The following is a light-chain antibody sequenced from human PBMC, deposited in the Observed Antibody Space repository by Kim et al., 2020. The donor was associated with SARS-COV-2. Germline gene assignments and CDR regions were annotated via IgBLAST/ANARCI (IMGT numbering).Light chain of an antibody. CDR2: WAS. CDR1: QTILYSSNNRNY. J-gene: IGKJ3*01. Sequence: DIVMTQSPDSLAVSLGERATINCKSSQTILYSSNNRNYLAWYQQKPGQPPKVLIYWASTRESGVPDRFSGSGSGTDFTLTINSLQAEDVAFYYCQQYYSTPFTFGPGTKVDIK. V-gene: IGKV4-1*01. CDR3: QQYYSTPFT.